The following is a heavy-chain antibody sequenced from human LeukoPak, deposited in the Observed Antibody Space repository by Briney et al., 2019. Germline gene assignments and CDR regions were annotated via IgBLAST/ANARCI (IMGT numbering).Heavy chain of an antibody. V-gene: IGHV4-4*07. D-gene: IGHD3-10*01. Sequence: ASETLSLTCTVSGGSISSYYWSWIRQPAGTALEWIGRIYTSGTITYNPSLKSRVTMSVDTSKNQFSLKLSSVTAADTAVYYCARDSGTTGEVKFDPWGQGTLVTVSP. CDR1: GGSISSYY. CDR2: IYTSGTI. CDR3: ARDSGTTGEVKFDP. J-gene: IGHJ5*02.